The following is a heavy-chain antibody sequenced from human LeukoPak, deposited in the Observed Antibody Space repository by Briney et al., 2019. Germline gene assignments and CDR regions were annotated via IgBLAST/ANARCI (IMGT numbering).Heavy chain of an antibody. CDR3: ARDYYYDSSGYFRRVGY. CDR2: ISYDGSNK. J-gene: IGHJ4*02. Sequence: PGGSLRLSCAASGFTFSSYAMHWVRQAPGKGLEWVAVISYDGSNKYYADSVKGRFTISRDNSKNTLYLQMNSRRAEDTAVYYCARDYYYDSSGYFRRVGYWGQGTLVTVSS. V-gene: IGHV3-30*04. D-gene: IGHD3-22*01. CDR1: GFTFSSYA.